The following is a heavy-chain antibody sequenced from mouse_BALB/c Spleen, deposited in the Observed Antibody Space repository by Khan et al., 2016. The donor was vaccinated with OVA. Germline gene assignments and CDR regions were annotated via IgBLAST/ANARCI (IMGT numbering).Heavy chain of an antibody. Sequence: QIQLVQSGAELARPGASVKMSCKASGYTFTNYPIHWIKQRPGQGLEWIGNINPSSGYSNYNQKFKDKATLTADKSSSTAYMQLNNLTSEDSAVYYCARSGPSYGMDYWGQGTSVTVSS. D-gene: IGHD3-1*01. V-gene: IGHV1-4*01. CDR1: GYTFTNYP. J-gene: IGHJ4*01. CDR3: ARSGPSYGMDY. CDR2: INPSSGYS.